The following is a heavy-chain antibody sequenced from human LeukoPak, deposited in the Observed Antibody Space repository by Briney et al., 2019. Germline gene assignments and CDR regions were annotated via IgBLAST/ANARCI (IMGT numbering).Heavy chain of an antibody. CDR1: GFTVSSNY. J-gene: IGHJ4*02. D-gene: IGHD3-22*01. CDR3: ARDLGDSSGYYDY. CDR2: IYSGGST. Sequence: GASLRLSCAASGFTVSSNYMSWVRQAPGKGLEWVSVIYSGGSTYYADSVKGRFTISRDNSKNTLYLQMNSLRAEDTAVYYCARDLGDSSGYYDYWGQGTLVTVSS. V-gene: IGHV3-53*01.